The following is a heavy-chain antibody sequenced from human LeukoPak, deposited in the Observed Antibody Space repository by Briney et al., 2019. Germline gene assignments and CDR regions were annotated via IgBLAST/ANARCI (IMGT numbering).Heavy chain of an antibody. CDR3: ARIRYGSGSYYLFDY. J-gene: IGHJ4*02. CDR1: GDSFSSHY. CDR2: IYYSGST. Sequence: SETLSLTCTVSGDSFSSHYWSWIRQPPGEGREWIGHIYYSGSTSYNPSLKSRVTISVDTSKKQFSLKLSSVTAADTAVYYCARIRYGSGSYYLFDYWGQGTLVTVSS. V-gene: IGHV4-59*11. D-gene: IGHD3-10*01.